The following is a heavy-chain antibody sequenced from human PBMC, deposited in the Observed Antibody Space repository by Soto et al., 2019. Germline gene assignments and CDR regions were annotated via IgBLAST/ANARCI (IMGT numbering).Heavy chain of an antibody. V-gene: IGHV1-69*13. D-gene: IGHD3-22*01. CDR1: GGTFSSYA. Sequence: VASVKVACKASGGTFSSYAISWVRQAPGQGLEWMGGIIPIFGTANYAQKFQGRVTITADESTSTAYMELSSLRSEDTAVYYCARVGHLYYYDSSGDDDAFDIWGQGTMVTVSS. J-gene: IGHJ3*02. CDR3: ARVGHLYYYDSSGDDDAFDI. CDR2: IIPIFGTA.